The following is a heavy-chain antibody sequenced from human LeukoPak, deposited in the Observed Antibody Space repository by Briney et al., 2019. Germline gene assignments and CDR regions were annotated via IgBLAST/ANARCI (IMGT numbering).Heavy chain of an antibody. Sequence: GGSLRLSCAASGFTFNKYWMSWVRQAPGKGLEWVANIKKDVSEKYYVDSVKGRFTISRDNAKNSLYLQMNSLRAEDTAVYYCAREGDIVSVPTAWRFDPWGQGTLVTVSS. D-gene: IGHD2-2*01. CDR1: GFTFNKYW. CDR3: AREGDIVSVPTAWRFDP. CDR2: IKKDVSEK. J-gene: IGHJ5*02. V-gene: IGHV3-7*01.